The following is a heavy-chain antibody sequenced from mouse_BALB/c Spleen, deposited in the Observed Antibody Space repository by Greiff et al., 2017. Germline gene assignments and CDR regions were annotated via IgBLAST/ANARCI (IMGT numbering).Heavy chain of an antibody. CDR3: ARREAGYAMDY. V-gene: IGHV3-2*02. CDR1: GYSITSDYA. D-gene: IGHD3-2*02. CDR2: ISYSGST. J-gene: IGHJ4*01. Sequence: EVKLMESGPGLVKPSQSLSLTCTVTGYSITSDYAWNWIRQFPGNKLEWMGYISYSGSTSYNPSLKSRISITRDTSKNQFFLQLNSVTTEDTATYYCARREAGYAMDYWGQGTSVTVSS.